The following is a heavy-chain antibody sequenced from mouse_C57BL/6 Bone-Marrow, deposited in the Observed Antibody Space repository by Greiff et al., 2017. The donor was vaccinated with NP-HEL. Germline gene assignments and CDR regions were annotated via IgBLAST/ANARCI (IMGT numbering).Heavy chain of an antibody. CDR1: GFTLSHSW. D-gene: IGHD1-1*01. CDR3: TCPYYYCSSYYFDY. J-gene: IGHJ2*01. CDR2: ISLIYDNYAT. Sequence: EVTLEESGGGLVQPGGSMKLSCVASGFTLSHSWMNWVCQSPEKGLVRVVQISLIYDNYATHYGEYVKGRFTLPRDDSKSSVSLQMNNLRTENTVIYYFTCPYYYCSSYYFDYWGQGTTLTVSS. V-gene: IGHV6-3*01.